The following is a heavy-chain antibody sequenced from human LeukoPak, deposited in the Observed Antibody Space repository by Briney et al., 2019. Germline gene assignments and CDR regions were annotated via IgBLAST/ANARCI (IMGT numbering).Heavy chain of an antibody. D-gene: IGHD5-18*01. CDR3: ARTYTAMDTLTLYYYYYMDV. V-gene: IGHV4-34*01. CDR1: GGSFSGYY. Sequence: SETLSLTCAVYGGSFSGYYWSWIRQPPGKGLEWIGEINHSGSTNYNPSLKSRVTISVDTSKNQFSLKLSSVTAADTAVYYCARTYTAMDTLTLYYYYYMDVWGKGTTVTISS. J-gene: IGHJ6*03. CDR2: INHSGST.